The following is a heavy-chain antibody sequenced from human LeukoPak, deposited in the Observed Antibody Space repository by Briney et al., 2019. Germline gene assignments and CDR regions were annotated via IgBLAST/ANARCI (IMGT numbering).Heavy chain of an antibody. D-gene: IGHD3-22*01. CDR1: GYTFTSYG. CDR3: ARVAYYYDSSGYYYDNDY. CDR2: ISAYNGNT. V-gene: IGHV1-18*01. Sequence: ASVTVSRTAPGYTFTSYGISWVRQAPGQGLEWMGWISAYNGNTNYAQKLQGRVTMTTDTSTSTAYMELRSLRSDDTAVYYCARVAYYYDSSGYYYDNDYWGQGTLVTVSS. J-gene: IGHJ4*02.